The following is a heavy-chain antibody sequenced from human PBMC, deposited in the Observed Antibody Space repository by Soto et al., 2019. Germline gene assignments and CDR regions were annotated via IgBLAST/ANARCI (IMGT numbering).Heavy chain of an antibody. CDR3: AREYTAWPLAYGLDV. V-gene: IGHV3-21*01. CDR1: GLTFNTYS. CDR2: ISSRSDI. J-gene: IGHJ6*02. D-gene: IGHD2-2*02. Sequence: GGSLRLCSVGSGLTFNTYSINWVRQDPGKGLEWVSSISSRSDIYYADSVKGRFTISRDNAKNPVSLQMNSLRAEDTAVYYCAREYTAWPLAYGLDVWGQGTTVTVSS.